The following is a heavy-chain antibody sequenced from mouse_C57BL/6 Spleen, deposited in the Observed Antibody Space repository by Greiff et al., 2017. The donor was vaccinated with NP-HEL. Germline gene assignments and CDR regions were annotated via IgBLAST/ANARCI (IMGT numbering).Heavy chain of an antibody. Sequence: EVKLVESGGGLVKPGGSLKLSCAASGFTFSSYAMSWVRQTPEKRLEWVATISDGGSYTYYPDNVKGRFTISRDNAKNNLYLQMSHLKSEDTAMYYCARDPNFFDYWGQGTTLTVSS. CDR3: ARDPNFFDY. CDR2: ISDGGSYT. J-gene: IGHJ2*01. CDR1: GFTFSSYA. V-gene: IGHV5-4*01.